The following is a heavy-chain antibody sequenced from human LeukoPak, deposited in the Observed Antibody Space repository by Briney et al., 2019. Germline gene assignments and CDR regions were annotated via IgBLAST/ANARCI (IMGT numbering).Heavy chain of an antibody. CDR1: GGTFSSYA. CDR3: ARDNSGAYFDL. V-gene: IGHV1-2*04. J-gene: IGHJ2*01. D-gene: IGHD6-25*01. CDR2: INPNSGGT. Sequence: GSSVKVSCKASGGTFSSYAISWVRQAPGQGLEWMGWINPNSGGTNYAQKFQGWVTMTRDTSISTAYMELSRLRSDDTAVYYCARDNSGAYFDLWGRGTLVTVSS.